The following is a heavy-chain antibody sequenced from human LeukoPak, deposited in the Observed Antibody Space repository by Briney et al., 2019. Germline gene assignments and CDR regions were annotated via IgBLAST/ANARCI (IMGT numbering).Heavy chain of an antibody. Sequence: PSETLSLTCAVYGGSFSGYYWSWIRQPPGKGLEWIGEINHSGSTNYNPSLKSRVTISVDTSKNQFSLKLSSVTAADTAVYYCARLKGQQLVRGAFDIWGQGTMVTVSS. D-gene: IGHD6-13*01. V-gene: IGHV4-34*01. CDR2: INHSGST. CDR1: GGSFSGYY. J-gene: IGHJ3*02. CDR3: ARLKGQQLVRGAFDI.